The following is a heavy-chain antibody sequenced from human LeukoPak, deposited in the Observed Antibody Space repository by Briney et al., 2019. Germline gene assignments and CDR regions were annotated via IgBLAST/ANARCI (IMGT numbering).Heavy chain of an antibody. CDR3: ARTLDYYDSSGYYYYYYGMDV. Sequence: SETLSLTCTVSGGSISTSSFFWGWIRQPPGKGLEWIGTIYYSGRTYYNPSLKSRVTISVDTSKNQFSLKLSSVTAADTAVYYCARTLDYYDSSGYYYYYYGMDVWGQGTTVTVSS. CDR2: IYYSGRT. V-gene: IGHV4-39*07. D-gene: IGHD3-22*01. CDR1: GGSISTSSFF. J-gene: IGHJ6*02.